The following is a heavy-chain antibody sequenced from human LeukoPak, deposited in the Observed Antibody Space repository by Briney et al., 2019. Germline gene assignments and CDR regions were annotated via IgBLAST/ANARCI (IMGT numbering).Heavy chain of an antibody. J-gene: IGHJ4*02. CDR3: VRDDSGSVIRGVLHY. Sequence: GGSLRLSCAASGFTFSSYDMHWVRQAPGKGLEWVAVIWYDGSNKYYADSVKGRFTISRDNSKNTLYLQMDSLRAEDTAVYYCVRDDSGSVIRGVLHYWGQGALVTVSS. CDR2: IWYDGSNK. D-gene: IGHD3-10*01. V-gene: IGHV3-33*01. CDR1: GFTFSSYD.